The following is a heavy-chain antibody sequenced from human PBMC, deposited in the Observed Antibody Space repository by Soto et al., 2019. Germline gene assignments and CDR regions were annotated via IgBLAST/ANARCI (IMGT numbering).Heavy chain of an antibody. D-gene: IGHD2-2*02. J-gene: IGHJ4*02. CDR3: TKENDGGINRCYTAPNXXXY. CDR2: ISASGGNI. V-gene: IGHV3-23*01. Sequence: PGGSLRLSCAASGFTFNNYGVGWVRQAPGKGLEWVSTISASGGNIYYADSVKGRFTISRDTSKNTLYLQMDSLRAEATAGYYCTKENDGGINRCYTAPNXXXYWGQGTLVTVSS. CDR1: GFTFNNYG.